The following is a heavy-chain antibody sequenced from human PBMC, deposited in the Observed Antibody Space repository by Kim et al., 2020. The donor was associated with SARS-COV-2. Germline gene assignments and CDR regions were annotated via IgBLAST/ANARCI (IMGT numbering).Heavy chain of an antibody. V-gene: IGHV4-31*03. D-gene: IGHD3-3*01. J-gene: IGHJ5*02. CDR3: ARDHYDFWSGPMGNFRWFDP. CDR1: GGSISSGGYY. Sequence: SETLSLTCTVSGGSISSGGYYWSWIRQHPGKGLEWIGYIYYSGSTYYNPSLKSRVTISVDTSKNQFSLKLSSVTAADTAVYYCARDHYDFWSGPMGNFRWFDPWGQGTLVTVSS. CDR2: IYYSGST.